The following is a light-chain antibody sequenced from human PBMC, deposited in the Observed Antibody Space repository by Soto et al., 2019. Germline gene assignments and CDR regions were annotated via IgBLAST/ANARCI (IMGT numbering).Light chain of an antibody. Sequence: QSALTQPASVSGSPGQSITISCTGTSSDIGNYNYVSWYQQHPGKGPKLMIYEVSNRPSGVSNRFSGSKSGNTASLTISALQAEDEADYYCSSYTSSTTWVFGGGTKLTVL. CDR2: EVS. CDR3: SSYTSSTTWV. J-gene: IGLJ3*02. CDR1: SSDIGNYNY. V-gene: IGLV2-14*03.